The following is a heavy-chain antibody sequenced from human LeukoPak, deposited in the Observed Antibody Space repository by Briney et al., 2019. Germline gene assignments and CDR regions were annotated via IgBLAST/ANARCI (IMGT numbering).Heavy chain of an antibody. V-gene: IGHV4-59*08. CDR3: ARHSSGFYSPFFDF. Sequence: SETLSLTCTVSGGSVSSYYWGWIRQFPGKGLDFIGFTYHTATSNYNPSLKSRVSMSFDMSKNALYLNLSSVTAADTAIYYCARHSSGFYSPFFDFWGRGALVTVSS. J-gene: IGHJ4*02. D-gene: IGHD6-19*01. CDR2: TYHTATS. CDR1: GGSVSSYY.